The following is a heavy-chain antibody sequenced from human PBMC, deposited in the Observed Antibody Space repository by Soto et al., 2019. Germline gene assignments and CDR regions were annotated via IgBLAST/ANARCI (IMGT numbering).Heavy chain of an antibody. V-gene: IGHV3-23*01. CDR1: GFTFSSYA. CDR2: ISGSGGST. CDR3: AKPTLYYYDSSGSFDY. D-gene: IGHD3-22*01. J-gene: IGHJ4*02. Sequence: SLRFSCAASGFTFSSYAMSWVRQAPGKGLEWVSAISGSGGSTYYADSVKGRFTISRDNSKNTLYLQMNSLRAEDTAVYYCAKPTLYYYDSSGSFDYWGQGTLVTVSS.